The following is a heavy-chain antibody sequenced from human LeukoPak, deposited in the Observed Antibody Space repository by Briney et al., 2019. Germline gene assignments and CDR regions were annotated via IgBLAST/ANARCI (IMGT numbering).Heavy chain of an antibody. CDR1: GFTFSSYS. CDR3: ARDGRYCSSTSCPYDAFDI. D-gene: IGHD2-2*01. J-gene: IGHJ3*02. CDR2: ISSSSSTI. Sequence: QPGGSLRLSCAASGFTFSSYSMNWVRQAPGKGLEWVSYISSSSSTIYYADSVKGRFTISRDNAKNSLYLQMNSLRAEDTAVYYCARDGRYCSSTSCPYDAFDIWGQGTMVTVSS. V-gene: IGHV3-48*04.